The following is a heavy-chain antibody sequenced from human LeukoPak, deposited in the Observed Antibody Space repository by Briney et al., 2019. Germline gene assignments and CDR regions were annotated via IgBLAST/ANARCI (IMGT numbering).Heavy chain of an antibody. D-gene: IGHD2-8*02. V-gene: IGHV4-59*12. CDR2: IYYSGST. CDR3: ARGLVNGYFDY. CDR1: GDSISSYY. Sequence: PSETLSLTCTVSGDSISSYYWSWIRQPPGKGLEWIGYIYYSGSTNYNPSLKSRAIISVDTSKNQFSLKLSSVTAADTAVYYCARGLVNGYFDYWGQGTLVTVSS. J-gene: IGHJ4*02.